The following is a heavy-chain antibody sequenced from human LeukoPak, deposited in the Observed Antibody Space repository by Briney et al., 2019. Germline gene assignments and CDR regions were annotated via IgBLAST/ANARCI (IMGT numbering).Heavy chain of an antibody. CDR2: IYYSGST. D-gene: IGHD3-10*01. J-gene: IGHJ4*02. V-gene: IGHV4-39*01. Sequence: SETLSLTCTVSGGSISSSRYYWGWIRQPPGKGLEWIGSIYYSGSTYYNPSLKSRVTMSVDTSKNQFSLKLSSVTAADTAVYYCAKGGRITMLRGVQRDHYFDYWGQGTLVTVSS. CDR3: AKGGRITMLRGVQRDHYFDY. CDR1: GGSISSSRYY.